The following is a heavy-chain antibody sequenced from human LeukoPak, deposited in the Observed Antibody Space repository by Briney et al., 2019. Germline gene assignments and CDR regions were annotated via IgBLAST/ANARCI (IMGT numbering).Heavy chain of an antibody. V-gene: IGHV3-64*01. CDR1: GFTFSSYA. D-gene: IGHD3-16*01. CDR3: AKDLRSTYDY. Sequence: GGSLRLSCAASGFTFSSYAMHWVRQAPGKGLEYVSAISSNGGSTYYANSVKGRFTISRDNSKNTLYLQMNGLRAEDTAVYYCAKDLRSTYDYWGQGTLVTVSS. CDR2: ISSNGGST. J-gene: IGHJ4*02.